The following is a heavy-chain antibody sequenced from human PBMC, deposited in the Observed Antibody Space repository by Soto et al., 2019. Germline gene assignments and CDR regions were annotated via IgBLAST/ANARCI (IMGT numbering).Heavy chain of an antibody. V-gene: IGHV1-18*01. J-gene: IGHJ4*02. CDR2: ISAYNGNT. CDR1: GYTFTSYG. D-gene: IGHD6-19*01. CDR3: ARDLRWIAVAGHTFDY. Sequence: ASVKVSCKASGYTFTSYGISWVRQAPGQGLEWMGWISAYNGNTNYAQKLQGRVTMTTDTSTSTAYMELRSLRSDDTAVYYCARDLRWIAVAGHTFDYWGQGTLVTVSS.